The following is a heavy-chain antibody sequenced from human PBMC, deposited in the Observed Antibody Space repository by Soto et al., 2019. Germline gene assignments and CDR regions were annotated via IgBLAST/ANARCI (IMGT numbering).Heavy chain of an antibody. CDR3: ANRGIAAADPDYYYGMDV. V-gene: IGHV3-23*01. J-gene: IGHJ6*02. CDR2: ISGSGGST. D-gene: IGHD6-13*01. CDR1: GFTFSSYA. Sequence: PGGSLRLSCAASGFTFSSYAMSWVRQAPGKGLEWVSAISGSGGSTYYADSVKGRFTISRDNSKNTLYLQMNSLRAEDTAVYYCANRGIAAADPDYYYGMDVWGQGTTVTVSS.